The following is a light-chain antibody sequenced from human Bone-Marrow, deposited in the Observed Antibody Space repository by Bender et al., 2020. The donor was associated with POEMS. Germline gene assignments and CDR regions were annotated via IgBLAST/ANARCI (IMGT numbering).Light chain of an antibody. Sequence: QSALTQPASVSGSPGQSITISCTGTSSDVGGYNLVSWYQQHPGKAPKLMIFEDSERPSGVPDRFSGSKSGTSASLAISGLQSEDEADYYCAAWEDSLNGWVFGGGTKLTVL. J-gene: IGLJ3*02. CDR2: EDS. CDR1: SSDVGGYNL. CDR3: AAWEDSLNGWV. V-gene: IGLV2-14*02.